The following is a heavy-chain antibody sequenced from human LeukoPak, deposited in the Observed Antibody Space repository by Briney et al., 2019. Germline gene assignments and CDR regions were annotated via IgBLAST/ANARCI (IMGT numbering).Heavy chain of an antibody. J-gene: IGHJ4*02. CDR2: IHPDSGGT. CDR3: TREDY. Sequence: ASVKVSCKASGYTFTGFYLHWVRQAPGQGLEWMGWIHPDSGGTNYAQTFQGRVTMTRDTSISTAHMELSRLRSDDSAVYYCTREDYWGQGTLVTVSS. V-gene: IGHV1-2*02. CDR1: GYTFTGFY.